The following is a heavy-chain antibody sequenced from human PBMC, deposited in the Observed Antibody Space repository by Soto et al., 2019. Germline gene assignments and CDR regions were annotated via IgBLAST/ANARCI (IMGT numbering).Heavy chain of an antibody. Sequence: QVQLVESGGCVVQPGRSLRLSCAASGFTFSSYGMHWVRQAPGKGLEWVAVIWYDGSNKYYADSVKGRFTISRDNSKNTLYLQMNSLRAEDTAVYYCARDEASYGFPNFDYWGQETLDTVSS. J-gene: IGHJ4*02. V-gene: IGHV3-33*01. CDR1: GFTFSSYG. CDR2: IWYDGSNK. D-gene: IGHD5-18*01. CDR3: ARDEASYGFPNFDY.